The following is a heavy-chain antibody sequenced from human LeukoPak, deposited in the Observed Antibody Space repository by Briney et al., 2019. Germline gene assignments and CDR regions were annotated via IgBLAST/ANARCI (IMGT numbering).Heavy chain of an antibody. D-gene: IGHD3-3*01. CDR1: GFTFSSYS. CDR2: ISSSSSTI. Sequence: PGGSLRLSCAASGFTFSSYSMNWVRQAPGKGLEWVSYISSSSSTIYYADSVKGRFTISRDNAKNSLYLQMNSLRAEDTAVYYCAREAYYDFWSGYYRRNTPNYFDYWGQGTLVTVSS. CDR3: AREAYYDFWSGYYRRNTPNYFDY. J-gene: IGHJ4*02. V-gene: IGHV3-48*01.